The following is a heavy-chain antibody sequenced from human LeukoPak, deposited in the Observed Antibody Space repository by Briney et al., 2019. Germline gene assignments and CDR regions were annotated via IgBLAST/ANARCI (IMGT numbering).Heavy chain of an antibody. J-gene: IGHJ4*02. Sequence: VASVKVSCKASGYTFTSYYMHWVRQAPGQGLEWMGIINPSGGSTSYAQKFQGRVTMTRDTSTSTVYMELSSLRSEDTAVYYCARPAGYQLPKEMFLYYWGQGTLVTVSS. CDR2: INPSGGST. V-gene: IGHV1-46*01. CDR1: GYTFTSYY. D-gene: IGHD2-2*01. CDR3: ARPAGYQLPKEMFLYY.